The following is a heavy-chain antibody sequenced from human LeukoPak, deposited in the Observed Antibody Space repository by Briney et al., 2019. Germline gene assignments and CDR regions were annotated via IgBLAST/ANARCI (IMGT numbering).Heavy chain of an antibody. V-gene: IGHV3-23*01. D-gene: IGHD6-6*01. Sequence: GGSLRLSCAASGFTFSSYAMSWVRQAPGKGLEWVSSISGSGGSTYYADSVKGRFTISRDNSKNTLYLQMNSLRAEDTAVYYCTKRGEAGRRIFDYWGQGTLVTVSS. J-gene: IGHJ4*02. CDR1: GFTFSSYA. CDR2: ISGSGGST. CDR3: TKRGEAGRRIFDY.